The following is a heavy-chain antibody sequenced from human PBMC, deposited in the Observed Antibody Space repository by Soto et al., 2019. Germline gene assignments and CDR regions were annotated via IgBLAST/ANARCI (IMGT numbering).Heavy chain of an antibody. V-gene: IGHV4-4*02. D-gene: IGHD6-13*01. CDR3: ARVIATAVHWFDP. Sequence: SETLSLTCAVSGGSISSTNWWSWVRQPPGKGLEWIGDIYHSGSTNYNPSLKSRVTISVDKSKNQFSLKLSSVTAADTAVYYCARVIATAVHWFDPWGQGILVTVSS. J-gene: IGHJ5*02. CDR2: IYHSGST. CDR1: GGSISSTNW.